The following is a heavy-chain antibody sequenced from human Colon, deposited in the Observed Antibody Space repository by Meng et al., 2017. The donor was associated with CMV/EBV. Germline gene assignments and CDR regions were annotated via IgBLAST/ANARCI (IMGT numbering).Heavy chain of an antibody. D-gene: IGHD1-26*01. J-gene: IGHJ4*02. V-gene: IGHV3-66*02. CDR2: IYSGGST. CDR3: ARDTSGAGMDH. Sequence: GESLKISCGVSGLTLTNSYMTWVRQPPGRGLEWVSIIYSGGSTSYGSSVKGRFTISRDISRNMVFLQMNSLRSDDTAVYYCARDTSGAGMDHWGQGTGGTVSS. CDR1: GLTLTNSY.